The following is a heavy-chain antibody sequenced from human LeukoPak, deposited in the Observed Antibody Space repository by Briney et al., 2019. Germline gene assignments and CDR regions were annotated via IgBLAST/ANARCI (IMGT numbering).Heavy chain of an antibody. CDR1: GYTLTELS. D-gene: IGHD5-18*01. V-gene: IGHV1-24*01. Sequence: ASVQVSCKVSGYTLTELSMHWVRQAPGQGLQCMGGFDPEDGETIYAPQFQGRVTMTEDTSTDTTYMELRSLRSEDTALYYCAAGNVDTAFFFDYWGQGTLVTVSS. CDR2: FDPEDGET. J-gene: IGHJ4*02. CDR3: AAGNVDTAFFFDY.